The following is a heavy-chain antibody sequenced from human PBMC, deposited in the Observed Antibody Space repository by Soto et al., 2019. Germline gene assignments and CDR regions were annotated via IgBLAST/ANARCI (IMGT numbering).Heavy chain of an antibody. CDR3: ARFLKGYYDSSGYVFDI. CDR2: ISAYNGNT. CDR1: GYTFTSYG. J-gene: IGHJ3*02. D-gene: IGHD3-22*01. Sequence: ASVKVSCKASGYTFTSYGISWVRQAPGQGLEWMGWISAYNGNTNYAQKLQGRVTMTADTSTSTAYMELSSLRSEDTAVYYCARFLKGYYDSSGYVFDIGGQGTMVTVSS. V-gene: IGHV1-18*01.